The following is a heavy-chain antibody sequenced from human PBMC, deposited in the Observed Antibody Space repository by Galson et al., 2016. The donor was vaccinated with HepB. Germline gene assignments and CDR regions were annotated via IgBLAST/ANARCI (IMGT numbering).Heavy chain of an antibody. Sequence: LVKVSCKASGYTFTSHSVQWVRQAPGQSLEWMAWINPVNGNRKYSQKLEGRVTITRDTSANTVFMELSGLRHEDTAVYYCARDQGFGSGAFDVWGQGTMVIVSS. CDR1: GYTFTSHS. CDR2: INPVNGNR. CDR3: ARDQGFGSGAFDV. J-gene: IGHJ3*01. D-gene: IGHD3-10*01. V-gene: IGHV1-3*01.